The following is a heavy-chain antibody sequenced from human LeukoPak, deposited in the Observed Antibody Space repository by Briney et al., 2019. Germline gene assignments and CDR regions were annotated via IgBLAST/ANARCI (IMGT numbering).Heavy chain of an antibody. V-gene: IGHV1-46*01. D-gene: IGHD1-26*01. Sequence: ASVKVSYKASGYTFTSYYMHWVRQAPGQGLEWMGIINPSGGSTRYAQKFQGRVTMTRDTSTSTVYMELSSLRSEDTAVYYCARGEWELRVDYWGQGTLVTVSS. CDR3: ARGEWELRVDY. CDR2: INPSGGST. CDR1: GYTFTSYY. J-gene: IGHJ4*02.